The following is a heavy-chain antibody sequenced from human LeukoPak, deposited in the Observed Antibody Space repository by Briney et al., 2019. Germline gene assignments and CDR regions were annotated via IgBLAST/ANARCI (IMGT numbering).Heavy chain of an antibody. D-gene: IGHD3-22*01. Sequence: PGGSLRLSCAASGFTFSSYWMRWVRQAPGKGLACVSHINSDGSSKNYADSVKGRFTISRDNAKNTLYLQMNSLRAEDTAVYYCARGSSDSSGHRRFDFWGQGTLVTVSS. CDR1: GFTFSSYW. CDR2: INSDGSSK. J-gene: IGHJ4*02. V-gene: IGHV3-74*01. CDR3: ARGSSDSSGHRRFDF.